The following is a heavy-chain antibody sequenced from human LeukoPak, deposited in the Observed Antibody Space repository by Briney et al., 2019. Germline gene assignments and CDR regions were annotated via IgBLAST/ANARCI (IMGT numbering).Heavy chain of an antibody. CDR2: INPNSGGT. V-gene: IGHV1-2*02. D-gene: IGHD2-2*01. CDR3: ARDKGYCSSTSCLVLDY. CDR1: GYTFTGYY. J-gene: IGHJ4*02. Sequence: APVKVSCKASGYTFTGYYMHWVRQAPGQGLEGRGWINPNSGGTNYAQKFQGRVTMTRDTSISTAYMELSRLRSDDTAVYYCARDKGYCSSTSCLVLDYWGQGTLVTVSS.